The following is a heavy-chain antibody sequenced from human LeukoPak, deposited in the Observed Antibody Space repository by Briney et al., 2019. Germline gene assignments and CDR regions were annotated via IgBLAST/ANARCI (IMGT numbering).Heavy chain of an antibody. D-gene: IGHD3-22*01. V-gene: IGHV3-23*01. CDR3: ATYDSSGFYFYTHGY. Sequence: GGSLRLSCAASGFTFSSYAMSWVRQAPGKGLEWVSGISGRGGDTYYADSVKGRFTISRDNSKNTLYLQMNSLRAEDTALHYCATYDSSGFYFYTHGYWGQGTLVTVSS. J-gene: IGHJ4*01. CDR2: ISGRGGDT. CDR1: GFTFSSYA.